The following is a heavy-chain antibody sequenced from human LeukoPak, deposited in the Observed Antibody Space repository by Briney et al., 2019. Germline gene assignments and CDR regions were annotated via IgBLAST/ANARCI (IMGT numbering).Heavy chain of an antibody. Sequence: GGSLRLSCAASGFTVSSTYMSWVRQAPGKGLEWVSVIYSGGSTYYADSVKGRFTISRDNSKNTLYLQMNSLRAEDTAVYYCARDYYDFWSGQTIRDYYYYYMDVWGKGTTVTVSS. CDR3: ARDYYDFWSGQTIRDYYYYYMDV. J-gene: IGHJ6*03. CDR2: IYSGGST. D-gene: IGHD3-3*01. CDR1: GFTVSSTY. V-gene: IGHV3-66*02.